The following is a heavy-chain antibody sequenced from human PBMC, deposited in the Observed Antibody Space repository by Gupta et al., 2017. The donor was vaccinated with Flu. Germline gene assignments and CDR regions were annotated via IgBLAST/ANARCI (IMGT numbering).Heavy chain of an antibody. CDR2: IKPDTDGT. Sequence: QVRLVPSGAEVKKRRASVKLSCPPSAYSFTDYYTHWVRQAPGQGLEWMGWIKPDTDGTNDAQNREGSVTMTSDTIISTADTETTMQKSADSAVYYCAVVDTGENDIDYWGQGTLVTVSS. D-gene: IGHD1-26*01. CDR1: AYSFTDYY. J-gene: IGHJ4*02. V-gene: IGHV1-2*02. CDR3: AVVDTGENDIDY.